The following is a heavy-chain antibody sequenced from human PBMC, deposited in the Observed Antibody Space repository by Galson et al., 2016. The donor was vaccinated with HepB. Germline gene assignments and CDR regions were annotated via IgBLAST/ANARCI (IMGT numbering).Heavy chain of an antibody. Sequence: SLRLSCAASGFTFRGHVMSWVRQAPGKGLEWVSGISSSGGNTYYADSVKGRFSIFRENSKSTMNLQMNSLRVEDTAVYYGVKGLREYVGRFDQWGQGTLVTVSP. V-gene: IGHV3-23*01. D-gene: IGHD3-16*01. CDR3: VKGLREYVGRFDQ. CDR2: ISSSGGNT. J-gene: IGHJ4*02. CDR1: GFTFRGHV.